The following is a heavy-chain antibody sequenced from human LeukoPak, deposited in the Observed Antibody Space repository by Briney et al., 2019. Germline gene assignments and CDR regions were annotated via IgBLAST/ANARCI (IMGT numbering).Heavy chain of an antibody. J-gene: IGHJ6*02. CDR3: ARVRAGYCTSTSCYTGMDV. Sequence: GGSLRLSCAASGFTFRNHGMYWVRQAPGKGLEWVAVIWYDGSNKYYTDSVKGRFTISRDNSKFTLYMQMNSLRAEDTAVYYCARVRAGYCTSTSCYTGMDVWGQGTTVTVSS. CDR1: GFTFRNHG. CDR2: IWYDGSNK. V-gene: IGHV3-33*01. D-gene: IGHD2-2*01.